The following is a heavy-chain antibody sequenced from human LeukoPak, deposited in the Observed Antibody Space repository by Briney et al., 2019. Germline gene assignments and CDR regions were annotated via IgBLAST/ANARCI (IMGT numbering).Heavy chain of an antibody. Sequence: GGSLRLSCAASGFTVSSNYMSWVRQAPGKGLEWVSVIYSGGSTYYADSVKGRFTISRDNSKNTLYLQMNSLRAEDTAVYYCAKGSGRWELQGLAFDIWGQGTMVTVSS. CDR2: IYSGGST. V-gene: IGHV3-66*01. CDR3: AKGSGRWELQGLAFDI. CDR1: GFTVSSNY. D-gene: IGHD1-26*01. J-gene: IGHJ3*02.